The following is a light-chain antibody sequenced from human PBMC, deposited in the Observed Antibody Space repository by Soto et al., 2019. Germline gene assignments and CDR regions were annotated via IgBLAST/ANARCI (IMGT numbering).Light chain of an antibody. CDR3: QQYNNWPLQT. CDR1: QNIRTF. Sequence: DIILTQSPDTLSLSPGERATLSCRASQNIRTFLAWYQQKPGQAPRLLISDASYRATGIPPRFSGSGSGTDFTLTISSLQSEDFAVYYCQQYNNWPLQTFGQGTKVEVQ. V-gene: IGKV3-11*01. J-gene: IGKJ1*01. CDR2: DAS.